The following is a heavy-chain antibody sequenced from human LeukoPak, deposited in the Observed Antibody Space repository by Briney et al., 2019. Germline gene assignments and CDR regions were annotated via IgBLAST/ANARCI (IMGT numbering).Heavy chain of an antibody. D-gene: IGHD4-17*01. Sequence: GSSVKVSCKASGGTFSSYAISWVRQAPGQGLEWMGRIIPILGIANYAQKFQGRVTITADKSTSTAYMELSSLGSEDTAVYYCARVTVTQGYYFDYWGQGTLVTVSS. J-gene: IGHJ4*02. CDR3: ARVTVTQGYYFDY. CDR2: IIPILGIA. V-gene: IGHV1-69*04. CDR1: GGTFSSYA.